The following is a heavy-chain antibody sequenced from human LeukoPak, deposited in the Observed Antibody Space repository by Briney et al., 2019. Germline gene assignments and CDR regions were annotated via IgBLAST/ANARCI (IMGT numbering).Heavy chain of an antibody. CDR3: ATMTTVTSYYYYYMDV. Sequence: SETLSLTCTVSGGSISSYYWSWIRQPAGKGLEWIGRIYTSGSTNYNPSLKSRVTISVDKSKNQFSLKLSSVTAADTAVYYCATMTTVTSYYYYYMDVRGKGTTVTVSS. D-gene: IGHD4-17*01. V-gene: IGHV4-4*07. CDR1: GGSISSYY. CDR2: IYTSGST. J-gene: IGHJ6*03.